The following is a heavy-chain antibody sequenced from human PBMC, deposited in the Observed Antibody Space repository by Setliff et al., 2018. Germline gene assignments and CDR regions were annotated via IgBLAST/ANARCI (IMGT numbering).Heavy chain of an antibody. CDR2: ISGSGSSA. Sequence: GGSLRLSCAASGFTFSTYAVSWVRQAPGKGLEWVSSISGSGSSAYYVDSVKGRFTISRDNAKNSLYLQMNSLRAEDTAVYYCARDGGEYWGQGTLVTVSS. CDR1: GFTFSTYA. CDR3: ARDGGEY. V-gene: IGHV3-48*04. D-gene: IGHD3-16*01. J-gene: IGHJ4*02.